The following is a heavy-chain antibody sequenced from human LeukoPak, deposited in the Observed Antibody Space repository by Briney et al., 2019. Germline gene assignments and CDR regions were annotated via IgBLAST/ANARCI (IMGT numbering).Heavy chain of an antibody. CDR2: IRYDGSNK. J-gene: IGHJ5*02. CDR3: TTGTTTSNWFDP. V-gene: IGHV3-30*02. CDR1: GFTFSSYG. D-gene: IGHD1-1*01. Sequence: GGSLRLSCAASGFTFSSYGMHWVRQAPGKGLEWVAFIRYDGSNKYYADSVKGRFTISRDNSKNTLYLQMNSLGAEDTAVYYGTTGTTTSNWFDPWGQGTLVTVSS.